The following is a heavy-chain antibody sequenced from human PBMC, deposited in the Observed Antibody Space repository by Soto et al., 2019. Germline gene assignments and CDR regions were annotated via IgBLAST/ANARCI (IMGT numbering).Heavy chain of an antibody. V-gene: IGHV3-9*01. D-gene: IGHD6-19*01. CDR1: GFTFDDYA. Sequence: VQLVESGGGLVQPGRSLRLSCAASGFTFDDYAMHWVRQAPGKGLEWVSGISWNSGSIGYADSVKGRFTISRDNAKNSLYLQMNSLRAEDTALYYCAKGHGQWLESLFDYWGQGTLVTVSS. CDR2: ISWNSGSI. J-gene: IGHJ4*02. CDR3: AKGHGQWLESLFDY.